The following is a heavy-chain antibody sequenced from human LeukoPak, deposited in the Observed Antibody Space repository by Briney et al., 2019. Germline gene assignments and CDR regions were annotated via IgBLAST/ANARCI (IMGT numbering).Heavy chain of an antibody. J-gene: IGHJ5*02. CDR1: GFTFGDYV. Sequence: GGPLRLSCTASGFTFGDYVMNWVRQAPGKGVEWGGFIRSRAYGGTTEYAASVKGRFTISRDDSKSIAYLQINILKTEDTAVYYCSRGYYYGSGTPVWFDPWGRGTLVTVSS. D-gene: IGHD3-10*01. CDR2: IRSRAYGGTT. V-gene: IGHV3-49*04. CDR3: SRGYYYGSGTPVWFDP.